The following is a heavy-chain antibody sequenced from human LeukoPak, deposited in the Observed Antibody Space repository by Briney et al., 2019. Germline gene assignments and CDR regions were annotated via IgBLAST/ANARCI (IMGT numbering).Heavy chain of an antibody. Sequence: SQTLSLTCTVSGGSISSGGYYWSWLRQHPGKGLEWIGYIYYSGSTYYNPSLKSRVTISVDTSKNQFSLKLSSVTAADTAVYYCASEVVVGDAFDIWGQGTMVTVSS. CDR2: IYYSGST. D-gene: IGHD2-15*01. CDR1: GGSISSGGYY. J-gene: IGHJ3*02. V-gene: IGHV4-31*03. CDR3: ASEVVVGDAFDI.